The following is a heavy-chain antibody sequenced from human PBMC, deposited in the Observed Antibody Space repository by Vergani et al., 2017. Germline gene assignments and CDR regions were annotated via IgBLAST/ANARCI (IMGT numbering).Heavy chain of an antibody. J-gene: IGHJ5*02. CDR2: IYYSGST. D-gene: IGHD6-13*01. CDR3: AREVIAAAGTAPWFDP. V-gene: IGHV4-30-4*08. Sequence: QVQLQESGPGLVKPSQTLSLTCTVSGGSISSGDYYWSWIRQPPGKGLEWIGYIYYSGSTYYNPSLKSRVTISVDTSKNHFSLKLSSVTAADPAVYYCAREVIAAAGTAPWFDPWGQGTLVTVSS. CDR1: GGSISSGDYY.